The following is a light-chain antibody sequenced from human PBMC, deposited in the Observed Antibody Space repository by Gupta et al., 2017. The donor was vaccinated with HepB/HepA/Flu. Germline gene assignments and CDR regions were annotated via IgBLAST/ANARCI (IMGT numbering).Light chain of an antibody. CDR3: QQESDCPLT. CDR1: QSVGSY. Sequence: EIVMTQSPATLSVSPGERATPSCRTSQSVGSYLAWYQQKPGQAPSLLIDDASARATGTPARFSGSGSGTEFTLTISDRQSEDFAVYYCQQESDCPLTFGGGTXVEIK. J-gene: IGKJ4*01. CDR2: DAS. V-gene: IGKV3-15*01.